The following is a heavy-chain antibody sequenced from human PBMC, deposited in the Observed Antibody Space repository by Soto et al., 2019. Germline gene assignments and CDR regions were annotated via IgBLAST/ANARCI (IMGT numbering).Heavy chain of an antibody. CDR1: GGSISRSSYY. J-gene: IGHJ5*02. CDR2: IYYSGST. V-gene: IGHV4-39*01. CDR3: ARTPYSNSPNGSHP. Sequence: SETLSLTCSVSGGSISRSSYYWGWIRQPPGKGLEWIGSIYYSGSTYYNPSLKSRVTISVDTSKNQFSLKLSSVTAADTAVYYCARTPYSNSPNGSHPWGEGPLVS. D-gene: IGHD6-6*01.